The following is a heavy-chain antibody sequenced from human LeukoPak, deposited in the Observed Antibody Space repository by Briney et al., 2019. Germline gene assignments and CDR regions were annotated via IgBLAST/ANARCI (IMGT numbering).Heavy chain of an antibody. J-gene: IGHJ4*02. Sequence: SETLSLTCGVSGGSISSTNWWSWVRQPPGQGLEWIGETSLSGLTNYNPSLKSRVTMSLDKSKNHLSLNLTSVTAADTAVYYCSRESGAFSPFGYWGQGTLVTVSS. CDR2: TSLSGLT. CDR1: GGSISSTNW. D-gene: IGHD1-26*01. CDR3: SRESGAFSPFGY. V-gene: IGHV4-4*02.